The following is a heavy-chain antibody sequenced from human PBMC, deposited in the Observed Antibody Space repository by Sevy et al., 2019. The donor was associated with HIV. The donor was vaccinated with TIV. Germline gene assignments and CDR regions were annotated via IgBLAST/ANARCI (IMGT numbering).Heavy chain of an antibody. D-gene: IGHD3-22*01. J-gene: IGHJ6*02. CDR1: GYAFTNYG. CDR2: ISAYNGNK. Sequence: ASVKVSCKASGYAFTNYGISWVRQAPGQGLEWMGWISAYNGNKNYAQKLQGRVSMTTDTSTSAAYMELRSLRSADTAVYYCSMSHDSTGYYTEYYYYYGMDVWGQGTTVTVSS. V-gene: IGHV1-18*01. CDR3: SMSHDSTGYYTEYYYYYGMDV.